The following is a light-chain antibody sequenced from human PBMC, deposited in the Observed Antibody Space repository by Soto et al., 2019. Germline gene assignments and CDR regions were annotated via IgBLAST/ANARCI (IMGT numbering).Light chain of an antibody. Sequence: DLQLTQSPSSVSASVGDRVTITCRASQDIRSWLVWYQQKPGKAPKLLIYAASTLHSGVPSRFSGNGSGTDFTLHITSLQPEDFATYYCQQANNFPFTFGPGTKV. V-gene: IGKV1-12*01. J-gene: IGKJ3*01. CDR2: AAS. CDR1: QDIRSW. CDR3: QQANNFPFT.